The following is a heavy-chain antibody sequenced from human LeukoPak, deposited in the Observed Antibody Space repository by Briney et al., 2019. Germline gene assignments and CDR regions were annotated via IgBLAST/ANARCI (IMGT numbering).Heavy chain of an antibody. V-gene: IGHV4-34*01. D-gene: IGHD1-26*01. J-gene: IGHJ4*02. CDR3: ASSVGSTDH. CDR1: GESLSKYY. Sequence: SETLSLTCAVYGESLSKYYWTWIRQSPGMGLEWIGEINHRGSTNLNPSLKSRVTLSVDTSKHQFSLKLTSVTAADAAVYYCASSVGSTDHWGQGTLVTVSS. CDR2: INHRGST.